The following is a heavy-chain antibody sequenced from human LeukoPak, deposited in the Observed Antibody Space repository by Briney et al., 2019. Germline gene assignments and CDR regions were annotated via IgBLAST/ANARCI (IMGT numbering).Heavy chain of an antibody. CDR3: ARQSTIAAARIDP. D-gene: IGHD6-25*01. J-gene: IGHJ5*02. CDR2: IYYSGSA. Sequence: SETLSLTCTVSGGSISDSNYYWGWIRQPPGRGLEWIGNIYYSGSAYYSPSLKSRVTVSVDTSKNQFSLKLNSVTAADTAVYYCARQSTIAAARIDPRGQGTLVTVSS. CDR1: GGSISDSNYY. V-gene: IGHV4-39*01.